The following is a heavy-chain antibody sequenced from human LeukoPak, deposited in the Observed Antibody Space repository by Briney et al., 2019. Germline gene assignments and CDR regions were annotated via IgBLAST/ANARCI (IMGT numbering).Heavy chain of an antibody. CDR3: ARATAAGTFGIGY. Sequence: GGSLRLSCAAPGFTFSSYSMNWVRQAPGKGLEWVSSISSSSSYIYYADSVKGRFTISRDNAKNSLYLQMNSLRAEDTAVYYCARATAAGTFGIGYWGQGTLVTVSS. V-gene: IGHV3-21*01. CDR1: GFTFSSYS. D-gene: IGHD6-13*01. J-gene: IGHJ4*02. CDR2: ISSSSSYI.